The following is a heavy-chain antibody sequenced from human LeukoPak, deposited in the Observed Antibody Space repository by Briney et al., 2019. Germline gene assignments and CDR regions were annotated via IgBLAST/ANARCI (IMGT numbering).Heavy chain of an antibody. V-gene: IGHV3-49*04. J-gene: IGHJ4*02. Sequence: GGSLRLSCTASGFTFGDYAMSWVRQAPGKGLEWVGFIRSKAYGGTTEYAASVKGRFTISRDDSKSIAYLQMNSLKTEDTAVYYCTRGPRIAVAGSLDYWGQGTLVTVSS. CDR2: IRSKAYGGTT. CDR1: GFTFGDYA. CDR3: TRGPRIAVAGSLDY. D-gene: IGHD6-19*01.